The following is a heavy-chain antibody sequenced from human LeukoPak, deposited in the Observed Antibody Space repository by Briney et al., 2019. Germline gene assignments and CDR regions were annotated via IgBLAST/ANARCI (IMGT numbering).Heavy chain of an antibody. V-gene: IGHV1-69*05. D-gene: IGHD3-9*01. CDR2: IIPIFGTA. Sequence: GASVTVSCKASGGTFSSYAISWVRQAPGQGLKWMGGIIPIFGTANYAQKFQGRVTITTDESTSTAYMELSSLRSEDTAVYYCATARLASYFDCWGQGTLVTVSS. CDR1: GGTFSSYA. CDR3: ATARLASYFDC. J-gene: IGHJ4*02.